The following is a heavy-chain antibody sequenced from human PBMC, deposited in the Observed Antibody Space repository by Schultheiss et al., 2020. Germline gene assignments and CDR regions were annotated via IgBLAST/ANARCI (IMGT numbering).Heavy chain of an antibody. Sequence: GESLKISCKGSGYSFSYYWIGWVRQMPGKGLEWMGIIQPDNSDSRYSPSFQGQVTISADKSISTAYLQWSSLKASDTAIYYCARWTTVTSSEGLDYWGQGTPVTVSS. CDR1: GYSFSYYW. CDR2: IQPDNSDS. J-gene: IGHJ4*02. D-gene: IGHD4-17*01. V-gene: IGHV5-51*01. CDR3: ARWTTVTSSEGLDY.